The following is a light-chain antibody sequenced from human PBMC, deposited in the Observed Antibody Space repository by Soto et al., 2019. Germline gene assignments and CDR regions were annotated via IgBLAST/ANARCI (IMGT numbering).Light chain of an antibody. CDR3: SSYPSSSSVV. CDR2: DVS. V-gene: IGLV2-14*01. CDR1: SSDVGGYNY. J-gene: IGLJ2*01. Sequence: QSALTQPASVSGSPGPSITISCSGTSSDVGGYNYVSWYQQHPGKAPKLMIYDVSNRPSGVSNRFSGSKSGNTASLTISGLQAEDEADYYCSSYPSSSSVVFGGGTKLTVL.